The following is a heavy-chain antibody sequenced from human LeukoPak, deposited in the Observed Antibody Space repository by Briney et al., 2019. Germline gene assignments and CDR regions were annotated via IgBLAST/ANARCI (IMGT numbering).Heavy chain of an antibody. J-gene: IGHJ6*03. V-gene: IGHV3-21*01. CDR2: ISTSCSYI. D-gene: IGHD6-13*01. CDR1: GFTFSSYS. CDR3: ARAAIAAARIYYYMDV. Sequence: GGSLRLSCAASGFTFSSYSMNWVRQAPGKGLEWVSFISTSCSYIHNADSVKGRFTISRDNAENSLYLQMNSLRAEDTAVYYCARAAIAAARIYYYMDVWGKGTTVTVPS.